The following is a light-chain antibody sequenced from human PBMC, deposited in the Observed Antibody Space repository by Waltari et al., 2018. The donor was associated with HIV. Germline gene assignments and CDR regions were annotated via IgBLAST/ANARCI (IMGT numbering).Light chain of an antibody. Sequence: QSVLTQPPSASGTPGQRVTISCSGGSPNIGRNNVYWYQHFPGTAPKLRIFSNEQRPLGVPDRFSGSKSGTSASLAIIGLRFEDEADYFCEAWDDSLSGPVFGGGTKLTVL. CDR2: SNE. CDR1: SPNIGRNN. CDR3: EAWDDSLSGPV. J-gene: IGLJ3*02. V-gene: IGLV1-47*01.